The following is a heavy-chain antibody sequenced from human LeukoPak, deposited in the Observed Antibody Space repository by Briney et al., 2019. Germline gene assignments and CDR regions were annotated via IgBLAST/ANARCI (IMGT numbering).Heavy chain of an antibody. CDR2: ISDDGTNR. CDR1: GFTFSSHW. V-gene: IGHV3-74*01. J-gene: IGHJ4*02. CDR3: ARIIVGATGIDY. Sequence: GGFLRLSCAASGFTFSSHWMHWVRQAPGKGLVWVSRISDDGTNRNYADSVKGRFTVSRDNDKNTLYLQMNSLRAEDTAVYFCARIIVGATGIDYWGQGTLVSVSS. D-gene: IGHD1-26*01.